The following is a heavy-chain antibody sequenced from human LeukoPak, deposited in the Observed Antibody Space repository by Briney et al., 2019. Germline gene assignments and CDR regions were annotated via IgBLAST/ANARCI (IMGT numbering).Heavy chain of an antibody. D-gene: IGHD3-10*01. CDR3: ARPSGELDY. J-gene: IGHJ4*02. Sequence: PGGSLSLSCAASGFTFSSYSMNWVRQAPGKGREWVSYISTSSNTIYYADSVKGRFTISRDNAKNSLYLQMNSLRDGDTAVYYCARPSGELDYWGQGTLVTVSS. CDR1: GFTFSSYS. CDR2: ISTSSNTI. V-gene: IGHV3-48*02.